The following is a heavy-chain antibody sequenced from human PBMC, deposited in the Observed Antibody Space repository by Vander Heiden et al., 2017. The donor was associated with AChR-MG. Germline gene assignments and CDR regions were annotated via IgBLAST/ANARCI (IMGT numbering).Heavy chain of an antibody. Sequence: EVQLLESGGGLVQPGGSLRLSCSASGFTFSNFAMSWVRQAEGKGLEWLSGIRDSGGQTCYADSVKGQFTISRDNSKNTLYLQMNSLRAEDTAIYYCAKTSGYVRNGIHMWGQGTMVTVSS. D-gene: IGHD5-12*01. J-gene: IGHJ3*02. V-gene: IGHV3-23*01. CDR2: IRDSGGQT. CDR1: GFTFSNFA. CDR3: AKTSGYVRNGIHM.